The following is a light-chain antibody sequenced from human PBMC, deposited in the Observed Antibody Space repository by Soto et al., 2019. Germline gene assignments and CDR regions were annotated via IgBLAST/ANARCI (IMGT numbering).Light chain of an antibody. Sequence: QSALTQPASVSGSPGQSITISCTGTSSDVGAYNYVFWYQQHPGKAHKLMIYEVNNRPSGVSHRFSGSKSANTASLTISGLQAEDEADYYCSSYTSSTTLVFGGGTKVTVL. V-gene: IGLV2-14*01. J-gene: IGLJ3*02. CDR3: SSYTSSTTLV. CDR1: SSDVGAYNY. CDR2: EVN.